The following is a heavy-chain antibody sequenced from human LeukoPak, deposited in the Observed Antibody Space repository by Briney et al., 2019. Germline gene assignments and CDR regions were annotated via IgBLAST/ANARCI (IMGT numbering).Heavy chain of an antibody. CDR2: ISGSGGST. CDR3: AKEDVLRYFDWPTSPPNY. J-gene: IGHJ4*02. CDR1: GFTFSNYA. Sequence: GGSLRLSCEASGFTFSNYAMRWVRQAPGKGLEWVSAISGSGGSTYYADFVKGRFTISRDNSKNTLYLQMNSLRAEDTAVYYCAKEDVLRYFDWPTSPPNYWGQGTLVTVSS. V-gene: IGHV3-23*01. D-gene: IGHD3-9*01.